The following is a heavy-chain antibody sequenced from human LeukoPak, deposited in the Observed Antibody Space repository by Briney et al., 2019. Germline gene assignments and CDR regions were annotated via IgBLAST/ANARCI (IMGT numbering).Heavy chain of an antibody. CDR2: IGTAGDT. CDR1: GFTFSSYD. J-gene: IGHJ6*02. Sequence: GGSLRLSCAASGFTFSSYDMHWVRQATGKGLEWVSAIGTAGDTYYPGSVKGRFTISRENAKNSLYLQMNSLRAGDTAVYYCARGPVVGSSSWSTLYGMDVWGQGTTVTVSS. D-gene: IGHD6-13*01. V-gene: IGHV3-13*01. CDR3: ARGPVVGSSSWSTLYGMDV.